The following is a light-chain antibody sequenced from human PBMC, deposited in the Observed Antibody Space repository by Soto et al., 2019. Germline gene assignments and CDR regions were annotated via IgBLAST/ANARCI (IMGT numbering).Light chain of an antibody. CDR1: SSDVGGYNY. CDR2: DVS. J-gene: IGLJ1*01. V-gene: IGLV2-11*01. CDR3: CSYAGSYTYV. Sequence: QSVLTQPRSVSGSPGQSVTISCTGNSSDVGGYNYVSWYQQHPGKAHKLMIYDVSKRPSGVPDRFSGSKSGNTASLTISGLQAEDEADYYCCSYAGSYTYVFGTGTKVTVL.